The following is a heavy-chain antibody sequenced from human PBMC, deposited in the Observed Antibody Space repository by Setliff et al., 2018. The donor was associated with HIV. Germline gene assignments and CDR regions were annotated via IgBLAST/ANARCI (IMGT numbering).Heavy chain of an antibody. CDR1: GFSLSTSGVG. J-gene: IGHJ6*04. CDR2: IYWDDDK. Sequence: SGHTLVNPTPPLTLTCTFSGFSLSTSGVGVGWIRQPPGKALEWLALIYWDDDKRYSPSLKSRLTITKDTSKNQVVLTMTNIDPVDTATYYCAHGLPMDVLGKGTTVTVSS. CDR3: AHGLPMDV. V-gene: IGHV2-5*02.